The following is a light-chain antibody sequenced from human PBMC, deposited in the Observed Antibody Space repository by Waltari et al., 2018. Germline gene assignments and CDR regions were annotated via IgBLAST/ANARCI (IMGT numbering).Light chain of an antibody. CDR1: SSDDGRYNY. CDR2: DVS. Sequence: QSALTQPRSVSGSPGQSVTISCTGTSSDDGRYNYVSWFQQYPGKAPKLMISDVSERPSGVPDRFSGSKSGNTASLTISGLQAEDEADYYCCSYAGIYTWVFGGGTQLTVL. V-gene: IGLV2-11*01. CDR3: CSYAGIYTWV. J-gene: IGLJ3*02.